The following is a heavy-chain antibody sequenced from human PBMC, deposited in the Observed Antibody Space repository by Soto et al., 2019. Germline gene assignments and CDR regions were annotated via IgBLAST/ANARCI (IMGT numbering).Heavy chain of an antibody. D-gene: IGHD6-19*01. CDR2: INPSGGST. CDR3: ARARTGLGSGWYIHYYGMDV. CDR1: GYTFTSYY. J-gene: IGHJ6*02. V-gene: IGHV1-46*03. Sequence: ASVKVSCKASGYTFTSYYMHWVRQAPGQGLESMGIINPSGGSTSYAQKFQGRVTMTRDTSASTVYMELSSLRSEDTAVYYCARARTGLGSGWYIHYYGMDVWGQGTTVTVSS.